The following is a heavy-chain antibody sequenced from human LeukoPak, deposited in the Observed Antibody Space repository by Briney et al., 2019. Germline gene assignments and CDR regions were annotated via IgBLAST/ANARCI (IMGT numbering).Heavy chain of an antibody. Sequence: GGSLRLSCAASGFTFSSYGMSWVRQAPGKGLEWVSAISGSGGSTYYADSVKGRFTISRDNSKNTLYLQMNSLRAEDTAVYYCAKDSEDDFGDYLDYWGQGTLVTVSS. CDR3: AKDSEDDFGDYLDY. CDR2: ISGSGGST. J-gene: IGHJ4*02. V-gene: IGHV3-23*01. D-gene: IGHD4-17*01. CDR1: GFTFSSYG.